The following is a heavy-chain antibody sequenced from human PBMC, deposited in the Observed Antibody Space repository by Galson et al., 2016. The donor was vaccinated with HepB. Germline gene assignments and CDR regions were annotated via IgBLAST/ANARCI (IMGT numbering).Heavy chain of an antibody. J-gene: IGHJ4*02. V-gene: IGHV3-7*03. CDR1: GFTFSDYW. D-gene: IGHD3-10*01. Sequence: SLRLSCAASGFTFSDYWMNWVRQAPGKGLEWVANIRNDGNETRYVDSVKGRFTISRDIAKNSLHLQMDSLRVEDTAVYYCARGPNYGARSDYLDYWGQGILVTVSS. CDR3: ARGPNYGARSDYLDY. CDR2: IRNDGNET.